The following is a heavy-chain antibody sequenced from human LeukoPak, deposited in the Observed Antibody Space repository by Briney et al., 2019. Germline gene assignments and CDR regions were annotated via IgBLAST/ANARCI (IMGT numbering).Heavy chain of an antibody. D-gene: IGHD4-11*01. CDR2: IWYDGSNK. CDR1: GFTFSSYG. Sequence: GRSLRLSCAASGFTFSSYGMHWVRQAPGKGLEWVAVIWYDGSNKYYADSVKGRFTISRDNSKNTLYLQMNSLRAEDTAVYYCAKLIYSNYGANWFDPWGQGTLVTVSS. CDR3: AKLIYSNYGANWFDP. V-gene: IGHV3-33*06. J-gene: IGHJ5*02.